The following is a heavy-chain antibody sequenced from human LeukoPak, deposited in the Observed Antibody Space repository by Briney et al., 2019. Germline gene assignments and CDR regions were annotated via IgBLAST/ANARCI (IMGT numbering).Heavy chain of an antibody. CDR2: INTNTGNP. Sequence: ASVKVSCKASGYTFTSYAMNWVRQAPGQGLEWMGWINTNTGNPTYAQGFTGRFVFSLDTSVSTAYLQISSLKAEDTAVYYCARDRDDLVWGEYYYYYYMDVWGKGTTVTVSS. CDR3: ARDRDDLVWGEYYYYYYMDV. CDR1: GYTFTSYA. D-gene: IGHD3-10*01. V-gene: IGHV7-4-1*02. J-gene: IGHJ6*03.